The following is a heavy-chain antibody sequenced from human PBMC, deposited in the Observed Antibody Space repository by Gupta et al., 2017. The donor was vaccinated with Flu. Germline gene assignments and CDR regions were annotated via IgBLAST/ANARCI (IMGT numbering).Heavy chain of an antibody. CDR3: ARGENIVVVPAARVFDY. D-gene: IGHD2-2*01. Sequence: QVQLQQWGAGLLKPSETLSPPCAVYGGSFRVYYWSWIRPPPWKGLEWIGEINHSGSTNYNPSLKSRVTISVDTSKNQFSLKLSSVTAADTAVYYCARGENIVVVPAARVFDYWGQGTLVTVSS. V-gene: IGHV4-34*01. CDR2: INHSGST. J-gene: IGHJ4*02. CDR1: GGSFRVYY.